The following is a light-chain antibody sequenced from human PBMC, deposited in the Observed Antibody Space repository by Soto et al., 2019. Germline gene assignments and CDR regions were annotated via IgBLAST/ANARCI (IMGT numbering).Light chain of an antibody. CDR1: SSNLGDNA. J-gene: IGLJ1*01. Sequence: QSVLTQPPSASGTPGQRVTISCSTSSSNLGDNAVNWYQHVPGTAPKLLIYSYDQRPSGVSDRFSGSKSGTSASLAISGLQSEDEADYYCAAWDASLDGYVFGTGTKVTVL. V-gene: IGLV1-44*01. CDR2: SYD. CDR3: AAWDASLDGYV.